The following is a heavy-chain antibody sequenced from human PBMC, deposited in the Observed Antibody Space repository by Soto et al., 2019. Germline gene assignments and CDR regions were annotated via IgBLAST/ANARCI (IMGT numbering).Heavy chain of an antibody. CDR2: ISGSGGIT. Sequence: PGGSLRVSCGASGFTFSSYAMGWVRQAPGKGLDWVSVISGSGGITYSADSVKGRFPISRDNSKNILYLQMNSLRAEDTAVYYCAKGITDKGGYYYYSMDVWRKGTAVTVSS. J-gene: IGHJ6*04. V-gene: IGHV3-23*01. CDR3: AKGITDKGGYYYYSMDV. D-gene: IGHD3-16*01. CDR1: GFTFSSYA.